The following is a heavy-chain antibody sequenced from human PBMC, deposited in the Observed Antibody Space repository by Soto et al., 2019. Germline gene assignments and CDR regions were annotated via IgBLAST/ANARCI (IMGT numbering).Heavy chain of an antibody. J-gene: IGHJ4*02. CDR1: GFTFSNYA. D-gene: IGHD3-22*01. CDR3: AKDPYDSSGYYYFFDY. V-gene: IGHV3-23*01. CDR2: ISGSGGTT. Sequence: GGSLRLSCAASGFTFSNYAMSWVRQAPGKGLEWVSTISGSGGTTYYADSVKGRFTISRDNSKNTLYLQMNSLRAEDTAVYYCAKDPYDSSGYYYFFDYWGQGTLVTVSS.